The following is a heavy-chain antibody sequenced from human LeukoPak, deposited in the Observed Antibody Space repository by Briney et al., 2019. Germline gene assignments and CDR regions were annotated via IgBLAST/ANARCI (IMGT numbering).Heavy chain of an antibody. Sequence: PGGSLRLSCAASGFTFSSYAMSWVRQAPGKGLEWVSAISGSGGSTYYADSVKGRFTISRDNSKNTLYLQMNSLRAEDTAVYYCAKEENYGSGSYYNDYFDYWGQGTLATVSS. V-gene: IGHV3-23*01. CDR2: ISGSGGST. CDR1: GFTFSSYA. CDR3: AKEENYGSGSYYNDYFDY. J-gene: IGHJ4*02. D-gene: IGHD3-10*01.